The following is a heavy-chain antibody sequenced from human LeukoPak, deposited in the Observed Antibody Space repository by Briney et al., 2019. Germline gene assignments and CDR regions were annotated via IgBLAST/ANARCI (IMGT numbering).Heavy chain of an antibody. D-gene: IGHD1-26*01. V-gene: IGHV4-59*01. CDR1: GGSISSYY. J-gene: IGHJ4*02. CDR3: ARDDHPIVGFDY. CDR2: IYYSGST. Sequence: SETLSLTCTVSGGSISSYYWSWIRQPPGKGLEWIGYIYYSGSTNYNPSLKSRVTISVDTSKNQFSLKPSSVTAADTAVYYCARDDHPIVGFDYWGQGTLVTASS.